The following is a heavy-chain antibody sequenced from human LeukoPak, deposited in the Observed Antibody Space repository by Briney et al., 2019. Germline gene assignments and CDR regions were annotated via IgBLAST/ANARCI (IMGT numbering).Heavy chain of an antibody. Sequence: PSETLSLTCAVYGGSFSGYYWSRIRQPPGKGLEWIGEINHSGSTNYNPSLKSRVTISVDTSKNQFSLKLSSVTAADTAVYYCARGCPEPTLQNSSGLGGDYWGQGTLVTVSS. CDR2: INHSGST. V-gene: IGHV4-34*01. J-gene: IGHJ4*02. CDR3: ARGCPEPTLQNSSGLGGDY. CDR1: GGSFSGYY. D-gene: IGHD3-22*01.